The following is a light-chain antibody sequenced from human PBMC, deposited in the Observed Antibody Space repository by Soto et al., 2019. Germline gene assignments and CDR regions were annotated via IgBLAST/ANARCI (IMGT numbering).Light chain of an antibody. Sequence: EIVMTYSPATLSVSRGERATLSCRASQSVSSDLAWYHQKPGQAPRLLIYGASTRATGIPARFSGSGSGTEFTLTINSLQSEDFAVYYCQQYNNWPRTFGQGTKVDIK. J-gene: IGKJ1*01. CDR2: GAS. V-gene: IGKV3-15*01. CDR3: QQYNNWPRT. CDR1: QSVSSD.